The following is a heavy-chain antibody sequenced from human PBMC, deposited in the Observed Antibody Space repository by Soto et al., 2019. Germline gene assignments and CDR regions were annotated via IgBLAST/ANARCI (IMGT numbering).Heavy chain of an antibody. CDR1: GGSISSGGYY. CDR2: IYYSGST. J-gene: IGHJ4*02. V-gene: IGHV4-31*03. CDR3: ARDDTEYFDY. Sequence: SETLSLTCTVSGGSISSGGYYWSWIRQHPGKGLEWIGYIYYSGSTYYNPSLKSRVTISVDTSKNQFSLKLSSVTAADTAVYYCARDDTEYFDYWGQGTLVTISS.